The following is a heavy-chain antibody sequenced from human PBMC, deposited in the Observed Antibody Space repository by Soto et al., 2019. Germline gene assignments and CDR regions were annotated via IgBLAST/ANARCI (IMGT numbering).Heavy chain of an antibody. Sequence: ASVKVSVKASGYTFTTYDIHWVRQVTGRGLEWMGWMNPYNGNTGSTQKFQGRVTMTRNTSISTVCMELTSLRSEDTAVYYCARRKERSGPHYFDYWSQGSQVTVSS. CDR1: GYTFTTYD. J-gene: IGHJ4*02. V-gene: IGHV1-8*01. CDR2: MNPYNGNT. CDR3: ARRKERSGPHYFDY. D-gene: IGHD6-25*01.